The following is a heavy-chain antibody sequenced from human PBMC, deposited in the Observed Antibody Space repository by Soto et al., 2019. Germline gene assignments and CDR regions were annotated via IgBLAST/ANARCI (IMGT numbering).Heavy chain of an antibody. CDR1: GGSFSGYY. V-gene: IGHV4-34*01. Sequence: SETLSLTCAVYGGSFSGYYWSWIRQPPGKGLEWIGEINHSGSTNYNPSLKSRVTISVDTSKNQFSLKLSSVTAADTAVYYCARQGWSYGSGSYFPDAFDIWGQGTMVTVSS. CDR3: ARQGWSYGSGSYFPDAFDI. J-gene: IGHJ3*02. D-gene: IGHD3-10*01. CDR2: INHSGST.